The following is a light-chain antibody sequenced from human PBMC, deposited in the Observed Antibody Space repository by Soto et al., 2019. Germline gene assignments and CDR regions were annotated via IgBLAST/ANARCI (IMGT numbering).Light chain of an antibody. CDR3: YSFTGMSTSLWV. Sequence: QSALTQPASVSGSPGQSITISCTGTSRDIGTSNLVSWYQQYPGKAPKLMIYEVTKRPSGISYRFSGSKSGNTASLTISGLQPEDEADYYGYSFTGMSTSLWVFGTGT. CDR1: SRDIGTSNL. CDR2: EVT. V-gene: IGLV2-23*02. J-gene: IGLJ1*01.